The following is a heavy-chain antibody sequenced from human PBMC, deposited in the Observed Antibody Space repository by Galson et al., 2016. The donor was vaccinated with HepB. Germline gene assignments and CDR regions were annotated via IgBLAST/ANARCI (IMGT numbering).Heavy chain of an antibody. Sequence: SLRLSCAASGFTFSAYTMNWVRQAPGKGLEWISSISGESDYIYYADSVKGRFTISRDNAKNSLYPQMSRLRVEDTALYYCARVGYCSDGSCWFYYYGMDVWGQGTTVTVSS. CDR2: ISGESDYI. D-gene: IGHD2-15*01. J-gene: IGHJ6*02. CDR3: ARVGYCSDGSCWFYYYGMDV. CDR1: GFTFSAYT. V-gene: IGHV3-21*01.